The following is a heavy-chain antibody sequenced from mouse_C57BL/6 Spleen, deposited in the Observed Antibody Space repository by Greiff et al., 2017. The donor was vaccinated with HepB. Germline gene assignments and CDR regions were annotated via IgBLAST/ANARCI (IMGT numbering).Heavy chain of an antibody. Sequence: VQLQQSGAELVRPGASVKLSCKASGYTFTDYYINWVKQRPGQGLEWIARIYPGSGNTYYNEKFKGKATLTAEKSSSTAYMQLSSLTSEDSAVYFCARSPLLLRYEGFAYWGQGTLVTVSA. D-gene: IGHD1-1*01. V-gene: IGHV1-76*01. CDR3: ARSPLLLRYEGFAY. CDR2: IYPGSGNT. J-gene: IGHJ3*01. CDR1: GYTFTDYY.